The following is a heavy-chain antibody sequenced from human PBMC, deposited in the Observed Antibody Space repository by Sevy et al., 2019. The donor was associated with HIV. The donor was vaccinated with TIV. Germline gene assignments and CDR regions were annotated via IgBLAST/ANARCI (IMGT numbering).Heavy chain of an antibody. J-gene: IGHJ4*02. CDR1: GFTFSSYS. V-gene: IGHV3-48*01. CDR3: ARVGYSYGSHRFIDY. D-gene: IGHD5-18*01. CDR2: ISSSSSTI. Sequence: GGSLRLSCAASGFTFSSYSMNWVRQAPGKGLEWVSYISSSSSTIYYADTLKGRFTISRDNAKNSLYLQMNSLRADDTAVYYCARVGYSYGSHRFIDYWGQGTLVTVSS.